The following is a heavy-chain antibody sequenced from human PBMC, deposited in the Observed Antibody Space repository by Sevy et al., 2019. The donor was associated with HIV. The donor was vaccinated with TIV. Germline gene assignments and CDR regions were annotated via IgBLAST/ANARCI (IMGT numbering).Heavy chain of an antibody. J-gene: IGHJ6*02. CDR3: AKDGGNAPQYYGMDV. CDR2: ISFDVDYV. V-gene: IGHV3-30*18. Sequence: GESLKISCAASGFTFSSFGLHWVRQAPGKGLEWVASISFDVDYVYYADSVKGRFTISRDNSKNILYLQMNSFRVEDTALYYCAKDGGNAPQYYGMDVWGQGTTVTVSS. D-gene: IGHD3-16*01. CDR1: GFTFSSFG.